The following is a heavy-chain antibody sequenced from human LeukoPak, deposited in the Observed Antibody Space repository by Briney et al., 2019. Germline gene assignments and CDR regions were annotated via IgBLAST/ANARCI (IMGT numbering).Heavy chain of an antibody. CDR1: GFTFSSYG. D-gene: IGHD6-13*01. CDR3: ARGYSSSWYFDY. V-gene: IGHV3-33*01. Sequence: PGRSLRLSCAASGFTFSSYGMHWVRQAPGKGLEWVAVIWYDGSNKYYADSVKGRFTISRDNSKNTLYLQMNSLRAEDTAVYYCARGYSSSWYFDYWGQGTLVTVSS. J-gene: IGHJ4*02. CDR2: IWYDGSNK.